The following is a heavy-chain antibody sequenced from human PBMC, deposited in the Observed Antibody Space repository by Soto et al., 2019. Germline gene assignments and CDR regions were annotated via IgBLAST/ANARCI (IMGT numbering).Heavy chain of an antibody. Sequence: SETLSLTCTVSGGSVSSGSYYWSWIRQPPGKGLAWIGYIYYSGSTNYNPSLKSRVTISVDTSKNQFSLKLSSVTAADTAVYYCASRLSYGANPVWGMDVWGQGTTVTVSS. CDR2: IYYSGST. J-gene: IGHJ6*02. CDR3: ASRLSYGANPVWGMDV. V-gene: IGHV4-61*01. CDR1: GGSVSSGSYY. D-gene: IGHD4-17*01.